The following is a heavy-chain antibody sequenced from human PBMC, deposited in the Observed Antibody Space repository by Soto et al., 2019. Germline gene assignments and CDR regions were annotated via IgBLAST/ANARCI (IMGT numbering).Heavy chain of an antibody. V-gene: IGHV3-33*01. CDR3: ARRQISPPTRGAASARGGMDV. Sequence: GGSLRLSCGASGFTFNNYGMHWVRQAPGKGLEWVAVIWNDGNGYYYANSVKGRFTISRDNSKNTLYLQMSSLRVEDTAVYYCARRQISPPTRGAASARGGMDVWGQGTTVTVS. D-gene: IGHD6-13*01. J-gene: IGHJ6*02. CDR2: IWNDGNGY. CDR1: GFTFNNYG.